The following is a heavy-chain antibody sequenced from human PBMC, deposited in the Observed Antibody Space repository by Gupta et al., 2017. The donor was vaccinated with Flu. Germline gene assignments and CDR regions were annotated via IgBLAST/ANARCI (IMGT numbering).Heavy chain of an antibody. V-gene: IGHV4-59*01. CDR3: ARGEEQLDFYYYYGMDV. D-gene: IGHD6-13*01. Sequence: QVQLQESGPGLVKPSETLSLTCPVSGGSISSYYWRWIRQPPGKGLEWIGYIYYSGSTNYNTYRKSRVTISVDTSKNQFSLKLSSVTAADTAVYYCARGEEQLDFYYYYGMDVWGQGTTVTVSS. CDR2: IYYSGST. CDR1: GGSISSYY. J-gene: IGHJ6*02.